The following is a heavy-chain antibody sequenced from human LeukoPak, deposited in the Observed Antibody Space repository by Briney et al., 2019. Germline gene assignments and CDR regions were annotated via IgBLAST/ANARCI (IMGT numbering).Heavy chain of an antibody. CDR3: AREESIGSYQFLHDY. Sequence: ASVKVSCKASGYTFIRYGITWVRQAPGQGLEWMAWISPYNGNTKYAQKFQGRVTMTTDTSTSTAYMELRSLTSDDTAVYYCAREESIGSYQFLHDYWGQETLVTVSS. D-gene: IGHD1-26*01. CDR2: ISPYNGNT. CDR1: GYTFIRYG. V-gene: IGHV1-18*01. J-gene: IGHJ4*02.